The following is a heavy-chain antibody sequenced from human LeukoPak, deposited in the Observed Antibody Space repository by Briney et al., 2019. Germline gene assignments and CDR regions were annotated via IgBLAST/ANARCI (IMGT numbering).Heavy chain of an antibody. D-gene: IGHD3-10*01. CDR1: GFTFSSYS. V-gene: IGHV3-30*18. Sequence: GGSLRLSCAASGFTFSSYSMNWVRQAPGKGLEWVAVISYDGSNKYYADSVKGQFTISRDNSKNTLYLQMNSLRAEDTAVYYCAKDVLIRSWGQGTLVTVSS. CDR3: AKDVLIRS. CDR2: ISYDGSNK. J-gene: IGHJ4*02.